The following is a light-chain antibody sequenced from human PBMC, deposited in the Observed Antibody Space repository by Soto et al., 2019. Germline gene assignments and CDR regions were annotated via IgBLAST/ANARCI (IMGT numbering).Light chain of an antibody. CDR3: GAWDISLNVYV. CDR2: EVT. CDR1: SSDVGSYNL. Sequence: QSVLTQPASVSGSPGQSITISCTGTSSDVGSYNLVSWYQQHPGKAPKLMIYEVTKRPSGVSNRFSGSKSGSTASLTISGLQAEDEADYSCGAWDISLNVYVFGGGTKVTVL. V-gene: IGLV2-23*02. J-gene: IGLJ1*01.